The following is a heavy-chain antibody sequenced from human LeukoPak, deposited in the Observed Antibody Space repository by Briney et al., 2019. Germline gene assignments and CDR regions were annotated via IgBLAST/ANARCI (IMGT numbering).Heavy chain of an antibody. V-gene: IGHV4-4*07. J-gene: IGHJ4*02. CDR1: GGSTINYF. Sequence: KASETLSLTCTVSGGSTINYFRSWIRQPAGKGLEWIGHIYSSGTTHYNPSLNNRVTISLDASTSQFSLHLNSVTAADTAVYFCARAEGSGSGAYTLDYLGQGILVTVSS. D-gene: IGHD3-10*01. CDR3: ARAEGSGSGAYTLDY. CDR2: IYSSGTT.